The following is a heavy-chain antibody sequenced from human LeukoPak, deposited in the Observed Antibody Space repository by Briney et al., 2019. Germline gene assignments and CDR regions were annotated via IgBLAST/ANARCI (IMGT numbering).Heavy chain of an antibody. J-gene: IGHJ5*02. D-gene: IGHD4-17*01. CDR3: AKDASADYGDYDDWFDP. CDR2: ISGNEYNR. CDR1: GFTFGSYS. V-gene: IGHV3-23*01. Sequence: RPGGSQRLSCVGSGFTFGSYSMSWVRQVPGKGLEWVASISGNEYNRKYADSVKGRFTISRDNAKTRLYMDMKSLRPDDTAVYYCAKDASADYGDYDDWFDPWGQGTLVTVSS.